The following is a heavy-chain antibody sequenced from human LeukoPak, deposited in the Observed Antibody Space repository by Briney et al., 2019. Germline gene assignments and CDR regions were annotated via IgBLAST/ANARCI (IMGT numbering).Heavy chain of an antibody. J-gene: IGHJ4*02. CDR2: IYHSGST. V-gene: IGHV4-59*04. CDR1: GGSISSYY. Sequence: PSETLSLTCTVSGGSISSYYRSWIRQPPGKGLEWIGSIYHSGSTYYNPSLKSRVTISVGTSKNQFSLKLSSVTAADTAVYYCATRPYSGSYLEGGVDYWGQGTLVTVSS. CDR3: ATRPYSGSYLEGGVDY. D-gene: IGHD1-26*01.